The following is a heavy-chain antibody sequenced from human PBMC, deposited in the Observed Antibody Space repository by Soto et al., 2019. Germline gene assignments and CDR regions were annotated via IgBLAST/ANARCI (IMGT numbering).Heavy chain of an antibody. V-gene: IGHV4-59*01. Sequence: SETLSLTCPFSGGSISSYYWSCIRQPPGNGLECIGYIYYSGSTNYNPSLKSRVTISVDTSKNQFSLKLSSVTAADTAVYYCARDYRDCSSTSCYPVHFDYWGQGTLVTVSS. CDR3: ARDYRDCSSTSCYPVHFDY. J-gene: IGHJ4*02. CDR2: IYYSGST. CDR1: GGSISSYY. D-gene: IGHD2-2*01.